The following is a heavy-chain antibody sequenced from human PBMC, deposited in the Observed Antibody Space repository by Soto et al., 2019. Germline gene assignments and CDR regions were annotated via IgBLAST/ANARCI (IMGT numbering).Heavy chain of an antibody. D-gene: IGHD3-10*01. V-gene: IGHV1-69*13. CDR3: ARQYGSGRDWFDP. CDR2: IIPIFGTA. CDR1: GGTFSSYA. J-gene: IGHJ5*02. Sequence: SVKVSCKASGGTFSSYAISWVRQAPGQGLEWMGGIIPIFGTANYAQKFQGRVTITADESTSTAYMELSSLRSEDTAVYYCARQYGSGRDWFDPWGQGTLVTVSS.